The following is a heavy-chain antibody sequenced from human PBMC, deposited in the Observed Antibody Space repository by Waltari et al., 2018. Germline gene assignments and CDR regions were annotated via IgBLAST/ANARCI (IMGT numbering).Heavy chain of an antibody. CDR3: ARVWPYGVTDYGGNSSPPGWYFDL. Sequence: QVQLVQSGAAVKKPGSSVTVSCQASGGPFSSYAILWVRQAPGHGLEWLGGIIPNFGTANDAQKCQGRVTITADESTSTAYMELSSLRSEDTAVYYCARVWPYGVTDYGGNSSPPGWYFDLWGRGTLVTVSS. CDR2: IIPNFGTA. CDR1: GGPFSSYA. D-gene: IGHD4-17*01. V-gene: IGHV1-69*01. J-gene: IGHJ2*01.